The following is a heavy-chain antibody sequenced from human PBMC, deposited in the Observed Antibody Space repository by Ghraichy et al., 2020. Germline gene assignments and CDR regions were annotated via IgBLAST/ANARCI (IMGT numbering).Heavy chain of an antibody. CDR2: ISAYNGNT. V-gene: IGHV1-18*04. Sequence: ASVKVSCKASGYTFTSYGISWVRQAPGQGLEWMGWISAYNGNTNYAQKLQGRVTMTTDTSTSTAYMELRSLRSDDTAVYYCARVEMNSSWYGYYYYGMDVWGQGTTVTVSS. CDR3: ARVEMNSSWYGYYYYGMDV. D-gene: IGHD6-13*01. J-gene: IGHJ6*02. CDR1: GYTFTSYG.